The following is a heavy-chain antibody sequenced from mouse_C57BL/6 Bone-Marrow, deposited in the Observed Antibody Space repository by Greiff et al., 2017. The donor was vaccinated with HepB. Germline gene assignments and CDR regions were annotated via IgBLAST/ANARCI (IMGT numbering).Heavy chain of an antibody. Sequence: VQLKESGPELVKPGASVKMSCKASGYTFTDYNMHWVKQSHGKSLEWIGYINPNNGGTSYNQKFKGKATLTVNKSSSTAYMELRSLTSEDSAVYYCAKLGRFAYWGQGTLVTVSA. J-gene: IGHJ3*01. CDR3: AKLGRFAY. D-gene: IGHD4-1*01. CDR2: INPNNGGT. CDR1: GYTFTDYN. V-gene: IGHV1-22*01.